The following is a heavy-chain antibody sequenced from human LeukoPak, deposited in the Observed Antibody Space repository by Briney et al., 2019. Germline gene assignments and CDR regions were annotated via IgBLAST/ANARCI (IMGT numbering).Heavy chain of an antibody. CDR1: GGSISSYY. V-gene: IGHV4-4*07. Sequence: SETLSLTCTVSGGSISSYYWSWIRQPAGKGPEWIGRIYTSGSTNYNPSLKSRVTMSVDTSKNQFSLKLSSVTAADTAVYYCAREFFGYSYGFFDYWGQGTLVTVSS. D-gene: IGHD5-18*01. CDR3: AREFFGYSYGFFDY. J-gene: IGHJ4*02. CDR2: IYTSGST.